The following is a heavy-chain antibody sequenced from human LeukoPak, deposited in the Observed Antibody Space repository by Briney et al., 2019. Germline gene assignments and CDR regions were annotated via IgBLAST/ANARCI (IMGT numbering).Heavy chain of an antibody. J-gene: IGHJ4*01. D-gene: IGHD4-17*01. V-gene: IGHV3-11*01. Sequence: AGGSLRLSCVVSGFSFSKSYMTWIRQTPGKGLESLAYISGSGSDIYYADSVKGRFTISRDNAKNSLYLQLNSLRPEDTALYYCSTEPRSLLYWGHGTLVTVSS. CDR1: GFSFSKSY. CDR3: STEPRSLLY. CDR2: ISGSGSDI.